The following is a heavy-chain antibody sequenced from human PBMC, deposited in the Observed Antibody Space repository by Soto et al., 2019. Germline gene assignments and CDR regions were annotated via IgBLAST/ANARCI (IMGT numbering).Heavy chain of an antibody. Sequence: KASGYTFTRYTMKWVRQAPGQRLEWLGWINPDNGNTKSSQKFQDRVIITGDTSASTAYMDLSSLRSEDTAVYYCARGIATGQLDPWGQGTLVTVS. J-gene: IGHJ5*02. V-gene: IGHV1-3*01. CDR2: INPDNGNT. CDR1: GYTFTRYT. D-gene: IGHD2-15*01. CDR3: ARGIATGQLDP.